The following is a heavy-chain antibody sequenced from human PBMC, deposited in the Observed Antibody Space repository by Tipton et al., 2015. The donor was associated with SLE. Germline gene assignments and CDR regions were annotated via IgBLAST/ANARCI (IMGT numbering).Heavy chain of an antibody. CDR1: GGSISSGSYY. J-gene: IGHJ6*03. D-gene: IGHD2-2*01. V-gene: IGHV4-61*02. Sequence: LRLSCTVSGGSISSGSYYWSWIRQPAGKGLEWIGRIYTSGSTNYNPSLKSRVTISVDTSKNQFSLKLSSVTAADTAVYYCASHIVVVPAAIYYYMDVWGKGTTVTVSS. CDR2: IYTSGST. CDR3: ASHIVVVPAAIYYYMDV.